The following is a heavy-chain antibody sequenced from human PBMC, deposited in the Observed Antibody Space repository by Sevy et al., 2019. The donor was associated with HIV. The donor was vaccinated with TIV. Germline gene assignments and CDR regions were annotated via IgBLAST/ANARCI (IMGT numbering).Heavy chain of an antibody. CDR1: GFTFSSYG. V-gene: IGHV3-30*02. CDR3: ANEEGAGYSFGRVCQGAEYGMDV. J-gene: IGHJ6*02. D-gene: IGHD2-8*02. CDR2: IRYGGSNK. Sequence: GGSLRLSCAASGFTFSSYGMHWVRQAPGKGLEWVASIRYGGSNKYYAESMKGRFTISRDNSKNTRYLQMNSLRVEDMAAYDGANEEGAGYSFGRVCQGAEYGMDVWGQGTTVTVSS.